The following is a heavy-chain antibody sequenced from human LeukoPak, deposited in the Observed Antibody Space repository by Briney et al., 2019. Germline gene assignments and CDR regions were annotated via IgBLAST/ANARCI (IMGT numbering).Heavy chain of an antibody. CDR2: ITPMFGTA. J-gene: IGHJ1*01. CDR1: GGTFSSYA. CDR3: ARDSSEFRSLIPH. V-gene: IGHV1-69*13. D-gene: IGHD2-21*01. Sequence: GASVKVSCKAFGGTFSSYAISWVRQAPGQGLEWMGGITPMFGTAKYAQKFQGRVTITADESTSTAYMELSSLRSEDTAVYYCARDSSEFRSLIPHWGQGTLVTVSS.